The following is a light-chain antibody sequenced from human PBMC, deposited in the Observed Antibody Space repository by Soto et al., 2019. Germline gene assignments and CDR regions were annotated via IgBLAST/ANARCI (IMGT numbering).Light chain of an antibody. J-gene: IGKJ1*01. CDR2: DAS. CDR1: QSISSW. V-gene: IGKV1-5*01. Sequence: DLQMTQSPSTLSASVGDRVTITCRASQSISSWLAWYQQRPGKAPKLLIYDASTLESGVPSRFSGGGSGTEFTLTISSLQPDDFATYYCQYYNSYSGTFGQGTKVEIK. CDR3: QYYNSYSGT.